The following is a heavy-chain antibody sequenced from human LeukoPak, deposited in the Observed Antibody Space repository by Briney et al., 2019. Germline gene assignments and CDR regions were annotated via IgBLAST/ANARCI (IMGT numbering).Heavy chain of an antibody. Sequence: HPGGSLRLSCAASGFTFSSYEMNWVRQAPGKGLEWVSYISSSGSTIYYADSVKGRFTISRDNAKNSLYLQMNSLRAEDTAVYYCARGGGYSGYGRERDGFDDWYFDLWGRATLVTVSS. CDR1: GFTFSSYE. CDR2: ISSSGSTI. V-gene: IGHV3-48*03. CDR3: ARGGGYSGYGRERDGFDDWYFDL. D-gene: IGHD5-12*01. J-gene: IGHJ2*01.